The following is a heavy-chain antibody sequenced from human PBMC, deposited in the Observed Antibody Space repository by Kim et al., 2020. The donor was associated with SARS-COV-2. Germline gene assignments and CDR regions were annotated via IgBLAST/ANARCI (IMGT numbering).Heavy chain of an antibody. V-gene: IGHV3-23*01. Sequence: GGSLRLSCTASGFTFSNSGMAWVRQAPGKGKEWVSAIGVGGSTFYPDSVRGRFIISRDNSENTLHLQMNSLRAEDTAIYYCAKERVGSSWGSHHEYWGQGTLVTVSS. J-gene: IGHJ4*02. CDR1: GFTFSNSG. CDR3: AKERVGSSWGSHHEY. D-gene: IGHD6-13*01. CDR2: IGVGGST.